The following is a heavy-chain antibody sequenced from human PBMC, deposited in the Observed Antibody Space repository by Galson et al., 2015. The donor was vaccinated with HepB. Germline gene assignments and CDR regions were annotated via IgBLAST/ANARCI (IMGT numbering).Heavy chain of an antibody. CDR2: INPSGGST. CDR1: GYTFTSYY. J-gene: IGHJ1*01. Sequence: SVKVSCKASGYTFTSYYMHWVRQAPGQGLEWMGIINPSGGSTSYAQKFQGRVTMTRDTSTSTVYMELSSLRSEDTAVYYCASLGIVGATKGLEYFQHWGQGTLVTVSS. V-gene: IGHV1-46*01. D-gene: IGHD1-26*01. CDR3: ASLGIVGATKGLEYFQH.